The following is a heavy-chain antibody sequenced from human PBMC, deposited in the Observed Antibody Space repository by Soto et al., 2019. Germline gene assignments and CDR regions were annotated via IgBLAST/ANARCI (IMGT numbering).Heavy chain of an antibody. CDR3: ARGGRWYYAASGSVTTSAFDI. Sequence: QLQLQESGSGLVKPSQTLSLTCAVSGGSVSSGSSSWTWIRQAPGKGLEWVGHIYQSGRTSYNPSLKSRVPISVDRSKNQFSLKLISLTAADTAVYYCARGGRWYYAASGSVTTSAFDIWGQATTVTVSS. V-gene: IGHV4-30-2*01. CDR1: GGSVSSGSSS. D-gene: IGHD3-22*01. CDR2: IYQSGRT. J-gene: IGHJ3*02.